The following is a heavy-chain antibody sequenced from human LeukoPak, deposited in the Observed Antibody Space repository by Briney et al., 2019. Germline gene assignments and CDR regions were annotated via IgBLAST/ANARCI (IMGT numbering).Heavy chain of an antibody. J-gene: IGHJ4*02. V-gene: IGHV3-30*18. Sequence: GKSLRLSCATSGFDFTTSGMHWVRQAPGKGLEWVAVISSDGTIKFYGDSVKGRFTILRDNSKNVLYLQMNSLTVDDMGVYYCAKVTADSSTWDLYYDHWGQGVLVTVSS. CDR1: GFDFTTSG. CDR3: AKVTADSSTWDLYYDH. D-gene: IGHD6-13*01. CDR2: ISSDGTIK.